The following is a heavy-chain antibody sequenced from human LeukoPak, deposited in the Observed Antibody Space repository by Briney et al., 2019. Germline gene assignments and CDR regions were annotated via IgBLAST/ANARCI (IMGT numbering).Heavy chain of an antibody. J-gene: IGHJ4*02. CDR1: GGTFSNYA. Sequence: SVKVSCKASGGTFSNYAISWVRQAPGQGFEWMGRIIPILGITNYAQKFQSRVTITADKSTSTAYMELSSLRSEYTTVYYCAARYYDSSDYFQYYFDYWGQGTLVTVSS. V-gene: IGHV1-69*04. CDR3: AARYYDSSDYFQYYFDY. D-gene: IGHD3-22*01. CDR2: IIPILGIT.